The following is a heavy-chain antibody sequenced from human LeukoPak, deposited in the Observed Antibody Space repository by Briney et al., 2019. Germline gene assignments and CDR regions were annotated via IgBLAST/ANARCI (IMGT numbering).Heavy chain of an antibody. CDR1: GYTLTGYY. CDR3: ARQDIVVVPAAISQGGLDY. V-gene: IGHV1-2*02. D-gene: IGHD2-2*01. Sequence: ASVKVSCTASGYTLTGYYIHWVRQAPGQGLEWMGWINPNSGGTNYAQKFQGRVSMTRDTSISTAYMELSRLRSDDTAVYYGARQDIVVVPAAISQGGLDYWGQGTLVTVSS. CDR2: INPNSGGT. J-gene: IGHJ4*02.